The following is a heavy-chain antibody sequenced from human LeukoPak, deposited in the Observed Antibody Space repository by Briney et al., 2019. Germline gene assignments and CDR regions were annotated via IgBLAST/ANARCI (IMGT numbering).Heavy chain of an antibody. D-gene: IGHD6-19*01. CDR1: GFTDSSNY. J-gene: IGHJ4*02. Sequence: GGSLRLSCAAPGFTDSSNYMSWVRQAPEKGGEGVSVIYRGGSTDHADSVKGRFTISRDNSKNTLYLQMNNLRAADTAMYYCARDSSGWYGNFDYWGQGTLVTVSS. V-gene: IGHV3-66*01. CDR3: ARDSSGWYGNFDY. CDR2: IYRGGST.